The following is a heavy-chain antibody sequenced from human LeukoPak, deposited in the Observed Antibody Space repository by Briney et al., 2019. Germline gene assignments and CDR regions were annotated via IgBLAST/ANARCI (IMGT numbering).Heavy chain of an antibody. CDR3: ARVAVEMASWLDP. CDR2: IYPNSGGT. V-gene: IGHV1-2*02. J-gene: IGHJ5*02. D-gene: IGHD5-24*01. CDR1: GYIFTGYN. Sequence: GASVKVSCTASGYIFTGYNIHGVRQAPGQGVEWMGWIYPNSGGTNYAQKFQGRVTMTRDTSITTVYMELSRLTSDDTAVYYCARVAVEMASWLDPWGQGTLVTVSS.